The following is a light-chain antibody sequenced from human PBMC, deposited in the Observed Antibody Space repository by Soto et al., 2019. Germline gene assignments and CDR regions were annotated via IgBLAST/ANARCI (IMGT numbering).Light chain of an antibody. CDR3: QPYGSSHT. J-gene: IGKJ3*01. CDR2: GAS. CDR1: QSVSSSY. Sequence: EWTQSPDTLSLSPGERATLSCRASQSVSSSYLVWCQLKPGQAPRVLIYGASSRATGIPDRFSGSGSGTDCTLTISRLEPEDFAVYYCQPYGSSHTFGPGTKVDIK. V-gene: IGKV3-20*01.